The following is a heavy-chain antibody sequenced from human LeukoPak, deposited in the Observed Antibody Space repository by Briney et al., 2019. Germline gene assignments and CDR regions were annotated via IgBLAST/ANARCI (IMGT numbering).Heavy chain of an antibody. Sequence: KPSETPSLTLTVSGGSTHRRSYYLAWIRQPPGKGLEWIGRIYYSGSTYYNPSLKSRVTIFEDTSKNQFSLKLSSVTAADTAVYYCARLGTNFDFWGQGILVTVSS. CDR3: ARLGTNFDF. J-gene: IGHJ4*02. V-gene: IGHV4-39*01. D-gene: IGHD3-16*01. CDR2: IYYSGST. CDR1: GGSTHRRSYY.